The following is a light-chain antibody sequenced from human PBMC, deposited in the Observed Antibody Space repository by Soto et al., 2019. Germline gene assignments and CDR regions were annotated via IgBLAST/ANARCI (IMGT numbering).Light chain of an antibody. CDR1: QSISDW. CDR3: QQYNSYWK. V-gene: IGKV1-5*03. Sequence: DIQMTQSPSTLSASVGDRVTITCRASQSISDWLAWYQQKPGKAPNLLIYKASSLESGVPSRFSGSGYGTEFTLTISSLEPDDFATYYCQQYNSYWKFGQGTKVDI. J-gene: IGKJ1*01. CDR2: KAS.